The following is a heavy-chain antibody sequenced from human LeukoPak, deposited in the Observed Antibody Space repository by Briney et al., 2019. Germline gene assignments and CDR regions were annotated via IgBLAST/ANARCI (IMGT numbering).Heavy chain of an antibody. J-gene: IGHJ4*02. CDR3: ASRPASETYFAVFDY. CDR2: ITGSGGTT. V-gene: IGHV3-23*01. D-gene: IGHD2/OR15-2a*01. Sequence: PGGSLRLSCVASGLTFSNNAMTWVRQTPGKGLEWVSGITGSGGTTYHAESVKGRFTISRDNSKNTLYLQMNNLRAEDTAVYYCASRPASETYFAVFDYWGQGTLVTVSS. CDR1: GLTFSNNA.